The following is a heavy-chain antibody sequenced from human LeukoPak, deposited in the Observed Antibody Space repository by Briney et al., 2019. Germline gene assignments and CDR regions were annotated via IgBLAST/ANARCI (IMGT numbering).Heavy chain of an antibody. J-gene: IGHJ4*02. V-gene: IGHV1-18*01. CDR3: ATAWVAGPKYFDY. Sequence: ASVKVSYKTSGYTFTTYGIGWLRQAPGQGLEWMAWISGDNGDTNYAQKFQGRVTMTTDTSTSTAYMDLRSLRSDDTAVYYCATAWVAGPKYFDYWGQGTLVTVSS. CDR2: ISGDNGDT. D-gene: IGHD6-19*01. CDR1: GYTFTTYG.